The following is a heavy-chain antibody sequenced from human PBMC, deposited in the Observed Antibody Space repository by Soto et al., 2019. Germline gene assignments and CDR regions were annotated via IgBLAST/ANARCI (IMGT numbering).Heavy chain of an antibody. CDR3: ARRTAARYFAY. CDR1: GYIFTRHA. V-gene: IGHV1-3*04. D-gene: IGHD6-13*01. J-gene: IGHJ4*02. CDR2: INTGNGDT. Sequence: ASVKVSCKASGYIFTRHAIHWVRHAPGQRFEWMGWINTGNGDTKSSQKFQGRVTISGDTSASTAYMDLRSLRSDDTAEYDCARRTAARYFAYWGQGTLVTVSS.